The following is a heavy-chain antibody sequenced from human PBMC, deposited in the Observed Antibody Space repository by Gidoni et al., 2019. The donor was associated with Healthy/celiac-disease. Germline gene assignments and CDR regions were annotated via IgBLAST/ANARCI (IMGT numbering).Heavy chain of an antibody. CDR3: AKGGRITMIVVVTTDFDY. J-gene: IGHJ4*02. CDR2: MSGSCGST. D-gene: IGHD3-22*01. V-gene: IGHV3-23*04. Sequence: EVQRVESWGGLVQPGESLRLSCAASGFPFISYSRIWVRQAAGKGLVWVSVMSGSCGSTYYADSVKGRFTISRDNSQNTLYLKMNSLRAEDTAVYYCAKGGRITMIVVVTTDFDYWGQGTLVTVSS. CDR1: GFPFISYS.